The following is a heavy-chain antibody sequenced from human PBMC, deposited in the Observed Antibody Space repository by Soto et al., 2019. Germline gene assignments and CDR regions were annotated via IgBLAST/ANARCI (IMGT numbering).Heavy chain of an antibody. D-gene: IGHD6-13*01. CDR1: GGSITSNNW. CDR2: IYYSGNT. J-gene: IGHJ4*02. Sequence: QVQLQESGPGLVKPSGTLSLTCAVSGGSITSNNWWRWVRQPPGKGLEWIGEIYYSGNTNYNPSLRGRVSMSVDKSQNQFSLWLTSVTAADTAVYYCASGFGHTSSWYFDLWGQGILITVSS. V-gene: IGHV4-4*02. CDR3: ASGFGHTSSWYFDL.